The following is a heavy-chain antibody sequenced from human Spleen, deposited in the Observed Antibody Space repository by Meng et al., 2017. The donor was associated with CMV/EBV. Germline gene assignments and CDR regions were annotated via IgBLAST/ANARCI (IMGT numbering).Heavy chain of an antibody. CDR1: GFTFSSYA. V-gene: IGHV3-30*02. CDR3: AKDAIRDIVLLPTVVRGGYFHQ. Sequence: GESLKISCAASGFTFSSYAMHWVRQAPGKGLEWVTLIRYDGSNKYYADSVKGRFTISRDNSKNTLYLQMNSLRAEDTAVYYCAKDAIRDIVLLPTVVRGGYFHQWGQGTLVTVSS. D-gene: IGHD2-15*01. CDR2: IRYDGSNK. J-gene: IGHJ1*01.